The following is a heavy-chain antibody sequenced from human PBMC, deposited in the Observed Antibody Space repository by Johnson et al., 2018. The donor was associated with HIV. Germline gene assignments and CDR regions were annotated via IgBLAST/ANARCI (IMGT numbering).Heavy chain of an antibody. Sequence: QLVESGGGVVQPGRSLRLSCAASGFTFSSYAMHWVRQAPGKGLEWVAVISYDGSNKYDADSVKGRFTISRDNSKNTLYLQMNSLRVEDTAVYYCARDAAKLEEDDAFDIWGQGTMVTVSS. CDR2: ISYDGSNK. J-gene: IGHJ3*02. V-gene: IGHV3-30*04. CDR1: GFTFSSYA. D-gene: IGHD1-1*01. CDR3: ARDAAKLEEDDAFDI.